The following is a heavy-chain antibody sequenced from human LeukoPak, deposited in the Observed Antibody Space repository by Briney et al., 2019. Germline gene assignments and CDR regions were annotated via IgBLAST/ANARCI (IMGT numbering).Heavy chain of an antibody. Sequence: SETLSLTCTVSGGSISSYYWSWIRQPPGKGLEWIGEINHSGSTNYNPSLKSRVTISVGTSKNQFSLKLSSVTAADTAVYYCARPYDSSGYWGQGTLVTVSS. J-gene: IGHJ4*02. V-gene: IGHV4-34*01. D-gene: IGHD3-22*01. CDR1: GGSISSYY. CDR2: INHSGST. CDR3: ARPYDSSGY.